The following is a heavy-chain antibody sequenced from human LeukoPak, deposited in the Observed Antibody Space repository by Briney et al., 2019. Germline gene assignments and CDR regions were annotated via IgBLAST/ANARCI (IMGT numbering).Heavy chain of an antibody. J-gene: IGHJ4*02. CDR1: GNSISSGDNY. V-gene: IGHV4-61*02. CDR3: ARASYSYDINGWVPFDY. D-gene: IGHD3-22*01. CDR2: IYTSGST. Sequence: SETLSLTCTVSGNSISSGDNYWSWIRQPAGKGLEWIGRIYTSGSTNYNPSLKSRVTISGDTSKNQFSLRLSSVTTANTAVYYCARASYSYDINGWVPFDYWGQGTLVTVSS.